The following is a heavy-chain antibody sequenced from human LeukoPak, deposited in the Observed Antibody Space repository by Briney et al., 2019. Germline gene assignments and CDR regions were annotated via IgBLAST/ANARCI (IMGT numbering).Heavy chain of an antibody. CDR1: GATFSSYT. V-gene: IGHV1-69*02. CDR3: ALLSGSYFIYYFDY. D-gene: IGHD1-26*01. CDR2: IIPILGIA. Sequence: GASVKVSCKAFGATFSSYTISWLRQAPGQGLEGMGRIIPILGIAKYAQKFQGRVTLTAHKSTSTAYMELSSLRSEDTAVYYCALLSGSYFIYYFDYWGQGTLVTVSS. J-gene: IGHJ4*02.